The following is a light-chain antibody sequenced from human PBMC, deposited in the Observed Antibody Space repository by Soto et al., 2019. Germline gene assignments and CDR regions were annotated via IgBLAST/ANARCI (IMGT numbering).Light chain of an antibody. V-gene: IGKV3-15*01. Sequence: EIVMTQSPATLSVPPGERATLSCRASQSVGSNLVWYQQKPGQAPRLLIYAASTRATGIPARFSGSGSGTEFTLSISSLQSEDVAVYYCQQYNKWPPWTFGQGTKVEIK. CDR3: QQYNKWPPWT. CDR1: QSVGSN. J-gene: IGKJ1*01. CDR2: AAS.